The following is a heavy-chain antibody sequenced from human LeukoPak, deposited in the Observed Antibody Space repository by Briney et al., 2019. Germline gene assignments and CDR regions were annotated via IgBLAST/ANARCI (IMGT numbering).Heavy chain of an antibody. V-gene: IGHV3-23*01. J-gene: IGHJ4*02. CDR2: ISGSGGST. CDR1: GFTFSSYA. Sequence: GGSLRLSCAASGFTFSSYAMSWVRQAPGKGLEWVSAISGSGGSTYYADSAKGRFTISRDNSKNTLYLQMNSLRAEDTAVYYCAKGSSGWSGYFDYWGQGTLVTVSS. CDR3: AKGSSGWSGYFDY. D-gene: IGHD6-19*01.